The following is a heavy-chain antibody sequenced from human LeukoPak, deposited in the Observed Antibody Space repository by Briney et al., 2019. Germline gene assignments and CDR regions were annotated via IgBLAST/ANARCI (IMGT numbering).Heavy chain of an antibody. Sequence: PGGSLRLSCAASGFTFSSYDMHWVRQATGKGLEWVSAIGTAGDTYYPGSVKGRFTISRENAKNSLYLQMNSLRAEDTAVYYCARDLPDYYGSGSYYKDYWGQGTLVTVSS. CDR3: ARDLPDYYGSGSYYKDY. J-gene: IGHJ4*02. V-gene: IGHV3-13*01. CDR1: GFTFSSYD. D-gene: IGHD3-10*01. CDR2: IGTAGDT.